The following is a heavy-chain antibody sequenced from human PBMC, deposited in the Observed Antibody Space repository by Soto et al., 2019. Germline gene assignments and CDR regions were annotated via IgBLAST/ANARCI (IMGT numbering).Heavy chain of an antibody. D-gene: IGHD3-22*01. J-gene: IGHJ4*02. CDR2: ISYDGSNK. CDR1: GFTFSSYG. CDR3: AKSYDSSGYDCPDY. Sequence: QVQLVESGGGVVQPGRSLRLSCAASGFTFSSYGMHWVRQAPGKGLEWVAVISYDGSNKYYADSVKGRFTISRDNSKNTLYLQMKSLRAEDTAVYYCAKSYDSSGYDCPDYWGQGTLVTVSS. V-gene: IGHV3-30*18.